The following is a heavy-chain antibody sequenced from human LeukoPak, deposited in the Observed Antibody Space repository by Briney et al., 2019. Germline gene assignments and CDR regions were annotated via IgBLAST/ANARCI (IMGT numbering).Heavy chain of an antibody. D-gene: IGHD2/OR15-2a*01. CDR2: IYPGDSDT. J-gene: IGHJ5*02. CDR3: ARCTKYCSSTTWFDP. CDR1: GYRFTSYW. V-gene: IGHV5-51*01. Sequence: GASLKISCKGSGYRFTSYWIGWVRQMPGKGLECMGIIYPGDSDTRYSPSFQGQVTISADKSISTASLQSSRLKASHNALYYCARCTKYCSSTTWFDPWGQGTLVTVSS.